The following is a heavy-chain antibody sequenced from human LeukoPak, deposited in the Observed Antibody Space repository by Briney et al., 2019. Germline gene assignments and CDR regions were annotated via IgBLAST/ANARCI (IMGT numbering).Heavy chain of an antibody. CDR2: ISGGGDTT. V-gene: IGHV3-48*03. D-gene: IGHD2-21*02. Sequence: PGGPLRLSCAASGFTLSNYEFNWVRQAPGKGLEWVSYISGGGDTTYYADSVKGRFTISRDNARNSLYLQMNSLRVEDTAVYYCARETAGCGGDCHDYWGQGTLVTVSS. J-gene: IGHJ4*02. CDR3: ARETAGCGGDCHDY. CDR1: GFTLSNYE.